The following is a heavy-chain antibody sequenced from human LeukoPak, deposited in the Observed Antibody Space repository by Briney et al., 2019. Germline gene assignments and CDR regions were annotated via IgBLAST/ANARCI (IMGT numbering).Heavy chain of an antibody. V-gene: IGHV1-69*02. D-gene: IGHD2-15*01. CDR3: ARGKYCSGGECYSVRTSYDGFDS. Sequence: SVTVSCKASGGDFNSHIINWVRQAPGQGLEWMGRIIPMRNLANYAHKFQGRVIITADKSRRTAYMEMSRLTSDDTAVYYCARGKYCSGGECYSVRTSYDGFDSWGQGTVVSVSS. J-gene: IGHJ5*01. CDR2: IIPMRNLA. CDR1: GGDFNSHI.